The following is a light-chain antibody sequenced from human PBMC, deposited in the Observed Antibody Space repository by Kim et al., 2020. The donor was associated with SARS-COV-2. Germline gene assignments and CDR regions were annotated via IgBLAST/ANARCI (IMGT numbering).Light chain of an antibody. Sequence: EIVLTQSPATLSLSPGERATLSCRASQNIRSYLAWYQQKAGQAPRLLIFDASNRATGIPDRFSGSGSGTDFTLTISSLEPEDSAVYYCHQRSNWRGLTFGGGTKLEI. CDR1: QNIRSY. CDR2: DAS. V-gene: IGKV3-11*01. J-gene: IGKJ4*01. CDR3: HQRSNWRGLT.